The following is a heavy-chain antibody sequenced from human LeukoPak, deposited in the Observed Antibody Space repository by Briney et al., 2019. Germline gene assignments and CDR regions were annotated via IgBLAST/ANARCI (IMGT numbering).Heavy chain of an antibody. CDR2: IHPDGSTT. V-gene: IGHV3-74*01. D-gene: IGHD6-19*01. J-gene: IGHJ5*02. CDR1: GFTFSSYW. Sequence: GGSLRLSCAASGFTFSSYWMHWVRPTPGKGLMWVSRIHPDGSTTAYADSVKGRFTISRDNAKNTLYLQMNSLRVEDTAVYYCARDSAGLTWGQGTLVTVSS. CDR3: ARDSAGLT.